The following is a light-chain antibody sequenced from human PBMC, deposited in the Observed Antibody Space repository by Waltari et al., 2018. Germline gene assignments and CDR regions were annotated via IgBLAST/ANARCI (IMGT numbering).Light chain of an antibody. J-gene: IGKJ2*01. Sequence: DIQMTQSPSSLSASVGDRVTITCRASKSISSYLNWYQQKPGKAPKLLIYAASSLQSGVPSRFSGRGSGTDFTLTISSRQPEDFATYYCQQSYSTPKTFGQGTKLEIK. CDR2: AAS. CDR1: KSISSY. CDR3: QQSYSTPKT. V-gene: IGKV1-39*01.